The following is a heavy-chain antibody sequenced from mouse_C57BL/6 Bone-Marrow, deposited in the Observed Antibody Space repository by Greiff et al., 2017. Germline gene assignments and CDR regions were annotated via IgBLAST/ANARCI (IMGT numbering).Heavy chain of an antibody. CDR2: ISYSGST. D-gene: IGHD1-1*01. Sequence: VQLQQSGPGMVKPSQSLSLTCTVTGYSITSGYDWHWIRHFPGNKLEWMGYISYSGSTNYNPSLKSRIPITHDTSKNHFFLKLNSVTTEDTATYYCASSHYYGSSSFAYWGQGTLVTVSA. CDR1: GYSITSGYD. V-gene: IGHV3-1*01. J-gene: IGHJ3*01. CDR3: ASSHYYGSSSFAY.